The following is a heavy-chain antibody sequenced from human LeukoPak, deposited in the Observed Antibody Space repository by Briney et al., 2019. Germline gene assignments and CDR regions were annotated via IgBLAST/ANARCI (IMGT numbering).Heavy chain of an antibody. D-gene: IGHD6-6*01. Sequence: PGGSLRLSCVVSGFTFSSYPMSWVRQAPGKGLEWVAVISESGDVTHYADSMKGRFTICRDNSKNTLNLQMNSLRDEDTAIYYCARDSSHYLGSSDYWGQGTLVTVSP. V-gene: IGHV3-23*01. CDR2: ISESGDVT. J-gene: IGHJ4*02. CDR3: ARDSSHYLGSSDY. CDR1: GFTFSSYP.